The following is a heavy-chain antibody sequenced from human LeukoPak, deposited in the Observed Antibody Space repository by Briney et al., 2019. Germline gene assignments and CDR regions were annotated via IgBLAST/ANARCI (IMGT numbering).Heavy chain of an antibody. V-gene: IGHV4-38-2*02. Sequence: KSSETLSLTCTVSGYSVSSGYFWDWIRQPPGKGLEWIGSIYHSGRTYYNPSLKSRVTISVDTSKNQFSLKLSSVTAADTAVYYCARLNDYDGSGYYSWDYYYYMDVWGKGTTVTVSS. J-gene: IGHJ6*03. D-gene: IGHD3-22*01. CDR2: IYHSGRT. CDR3: ARLNDYDGSGYYSWDYYYYMDV. CDR1: GYSVSSGYF.